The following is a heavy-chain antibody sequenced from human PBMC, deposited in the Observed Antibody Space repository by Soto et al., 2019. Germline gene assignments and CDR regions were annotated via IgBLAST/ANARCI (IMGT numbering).Heavy chain of an antibody. J-gene: IGHJ5*02. Sequence: SETLSLTRAVYGGSFSGHDRSWFRLPLGKGLERIGEINHRGSTNYNPSLKSRVTISVDTSKNQFSLKLSSVTAADTAVYYCARGQVYSCSWYNLLDPWGQGTLVTVSS. D-gene: IGHD6-13*01. V-gene: IGHV4-34*01. CDR2: INHRGST. CDR3: ARGQVYSCSWYNLLDP. CDR1: GGSFSGHD.